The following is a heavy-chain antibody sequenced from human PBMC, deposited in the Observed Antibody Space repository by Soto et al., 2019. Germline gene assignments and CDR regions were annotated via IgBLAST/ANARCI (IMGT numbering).Heavy chain of an antibody. CDR3: ARDDSHSSDWYDAFDI. J-gene: IGHJ3*02. CDR1: GYTFTTYG. Sequence: QVQLVQSGAEVKKPGASVNVSCKASGYTFTTYGISWVRQAPGQGLEWLGWISAHNGNTNYAQKLQGRVTMTTDTATSTAYMELRSLRSDDTAVYYCARDDSHSSDWYDAFDIWGQGTMVTVSS. CDR2: ISAHNGNT. D-gene: IGHD6-19*01. V-gene: IGHV1-18*01.